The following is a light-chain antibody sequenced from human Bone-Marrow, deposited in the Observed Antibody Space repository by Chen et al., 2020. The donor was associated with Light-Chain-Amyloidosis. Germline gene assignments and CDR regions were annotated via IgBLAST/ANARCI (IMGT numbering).Light chain of an antibody. CDR1: SSNIGSNT. Sequence: QSVLTQPPSASGTPGQRVTISCSGSSSNIGSNTVNWYQQLPGTAPKLLIYSNNQRPSGVPDRFSGSKSCTSASLAISGLQSEDEADYYCAAGDDSLNGVVFGGGTKLTVL. J-gene: IGLJ2*01. CDR3: AAGDDSLNGVV. CDR2: SNN. V-gene: IGLV1-44*01.